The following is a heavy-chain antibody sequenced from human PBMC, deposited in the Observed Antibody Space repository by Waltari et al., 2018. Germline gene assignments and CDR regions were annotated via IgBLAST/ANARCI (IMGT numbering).Heavy chain of an antibody. CDR2: IYRGGSI. CDR3: ARLSDPNKYYYGMDV. J-gene: IGHJ6*02. CDR1: GLSVIDNY. V-gene: IGHV3-53*01. D-gene: IGHD3-16*02. Sequence: EVQLVQSGGGLIPPGGSLRLSCAASGLSVIDNYMRWVRQAPGKGLEWVSVIYRGGSIKYGDSVKGRFTLSRDNSKNTLFLQMNSLRSEDTAVYYCARLSDPNKYYYGMDVWGQGTTVTVSS.